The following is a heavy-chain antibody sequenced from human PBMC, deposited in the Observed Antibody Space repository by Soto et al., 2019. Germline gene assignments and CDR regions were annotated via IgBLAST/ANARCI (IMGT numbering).Heavy chain of an antibody. Sequence: QVQVVQSGDEVKKPGASVKVSCKASGYTFTNYGFSWVRQALGQGLEWMGGISGDNGNTKYAEKFQGRVTMTTDTSTSTAQMELRSLRSDDTAVYYCAREGQAPYYYYGMDVWGQGTAVTVSS. CDR1: GYTFTNYG. J-gene: IGHJ6*02. V-gene: IGHV1-18*01. CDR3: AREGQAPYYYYGMDV. CDR2: ISGDNGNT.